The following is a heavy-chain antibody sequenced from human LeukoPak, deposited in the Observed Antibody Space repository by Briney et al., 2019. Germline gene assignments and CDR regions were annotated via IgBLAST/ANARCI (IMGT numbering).Heavy chain of an antibody. J-gene: IGHJ6*03. CDR3: ARVIHGSGYDYGSCSGGSCQTYYYYMDV. CDR1: GGSISSGSYY. D-gene: IGHD2-15*01. V-gene: IGHV4-61*02. Sequence: SETLSLTCAVSGGSISSGSYYWSWIRQPAGKGLEWIGRIYTSGSTNYNPSLKSRVTMSVDTSKNQFSLKLSSVTAADTTVYYCARVIHGSGYDYGSCSGGSCQTYYYYMDVWGKGTTVTISS. CDR2: IYTSGST.